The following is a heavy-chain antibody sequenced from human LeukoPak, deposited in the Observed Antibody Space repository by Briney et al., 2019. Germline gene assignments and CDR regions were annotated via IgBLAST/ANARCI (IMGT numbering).Heavy chain of an antibody. CDR2: ISYDGSNK. J-gene: IGHJ4*02. CDR3: ARGRGTVDY. D-gene: IGHD1-7*01. Sequence: GGSLRLSCAASGFTFSSYATHWVRQAPGKGLEWVAVISYDGSNKYYADSVKGRFTISRDNSKNTLYLQMNSLRAEDTAVYYCARGRGTVDYWGQGTLVTVSS. V-gene: IGHV3-30*04. CDR1: GFTFSSYA.